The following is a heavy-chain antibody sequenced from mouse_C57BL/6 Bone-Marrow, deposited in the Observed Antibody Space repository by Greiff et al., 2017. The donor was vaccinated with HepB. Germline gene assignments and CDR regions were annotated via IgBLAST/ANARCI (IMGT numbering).Heavy chain of an antibody. D-gene: IGHD3-2*02. CDR3: AREEDSSGEDGFAD. Sequence: QVQLQQPGADLVKPGASVKVSCKASGYTFTSYWMHWVKQRPVQGLEWIGRIHPSDSDTNYNQKFKGKATLTVDKSSSTAYMQLSSLTSEDSAVYYCAREEDSSGEDGFADWGQGTLVTVSA. CDR2: IHPSDSDT. CDR1: GYTFTSYW. J-gene: IGHJ3*01. V-gene: IGHV1-74*01.